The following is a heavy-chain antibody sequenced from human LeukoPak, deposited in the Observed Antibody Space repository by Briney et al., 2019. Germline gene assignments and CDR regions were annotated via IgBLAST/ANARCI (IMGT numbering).Heavy chain of an antibody. CDR2: ISGSGGST. J-gene: IGHJ4*02. CDR1: GFTFSSYA. CDR3: TKVYGSGTYAYDF. Sequence: PGGSLRLSCAASGFTFSSYAMSWVRQAPGKGLEWVSTISGSGGSTHYADSGKGRFTISRDNSKNTLYLQMNSLRAEGTALYCCTKVYGSGTYAYDFWGQGTLVTVSS. D-gene: IGHD3-10*01. V-gene: IGHV3-23*01.